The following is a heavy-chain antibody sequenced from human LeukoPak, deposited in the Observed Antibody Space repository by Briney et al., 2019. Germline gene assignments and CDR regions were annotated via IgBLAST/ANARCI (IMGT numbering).Heavy chain of an antibody. J-gene: IGHJ4*02. CDR3: ARHCSDGSCYEY. CDR2: IDYSANT. CDR1: GGYIGSIRVY. D-gene: IGHD2-15*01. V-gene: IGHV4-39*01. Sequence: SETLSLTCTVSGGYIGSIRVYWGSLHHPPGNGLEWTGSIDYSANTFYNPSLKIRVTISVDTSKHQLSLKLSSVTAADTAVYYCARHCSDGSCYEYWGQGTLVTVSS.